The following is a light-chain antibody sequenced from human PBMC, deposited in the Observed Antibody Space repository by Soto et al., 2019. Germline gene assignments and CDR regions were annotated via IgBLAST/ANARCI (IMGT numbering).Light chain of an antibody. CDR2: DVF. CDR1: QSVTSY. Sequence: EIVLTQSPATLSLSPGERATLSCRASQSVTSYLAWYQQNPGQAPRLLIYDVFNRATGIPARFSGSGSGTDFTLTISSLEPEDFAVYYCQQRYSWPLTFGGGTKVEIK. CDR3: QQRYSWPLT. J-gene: IGKJ4*01. V-gene: IGKV3-11*01.